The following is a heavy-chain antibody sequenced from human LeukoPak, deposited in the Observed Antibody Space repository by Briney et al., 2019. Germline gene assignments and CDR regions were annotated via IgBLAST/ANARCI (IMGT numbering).Heavy chain of an antibody. Sequence: SETLSLTCTVSGGSISSSSYYWGWIRQPPGKGLEWIGSIYYSGSTYYNPSLKSRVTISVDTSKNQFSLKLSSVTAADTAVYYCASDVVPAHYYYYMDVWGKGTTVTVSS. CDR3: ASDVVPAHYYYYMDV. CDR1: GGSISSSSYY. CDR2: IYYSGST. J-gene: IGHJ6*03. D-gene: IGHD2-2*01. V-gene: IGHV4-39*07.